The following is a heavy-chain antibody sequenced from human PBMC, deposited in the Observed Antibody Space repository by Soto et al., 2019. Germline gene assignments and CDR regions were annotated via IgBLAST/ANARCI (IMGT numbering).Heavy chain of an antibody. Sequence: QVQLVQSGAEVKKPGSSVKVSCKASGGTFSSYTISWVRQAPGQGLEWMGRIIPILGIANYAQKFQGRVTITADKSTSTAYMELSSLRSEDTAVYYSARDQTGTDNWFDPWGQGTLVTVSS. J-gene: IGHJ5*02. CDR3: ARDQTGTDNWFDP. V-gene: IGHV1-69*08. D-gene: IGHD1-1*01. CDR1: GGTFSSYT. CDR2: IIPILGIA.